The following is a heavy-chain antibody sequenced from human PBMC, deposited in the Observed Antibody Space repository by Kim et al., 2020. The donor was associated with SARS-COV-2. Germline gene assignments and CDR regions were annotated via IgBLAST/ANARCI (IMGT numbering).Heavy chain of an antibody. Sequence: YAKKCQGRVTMKRDRATSTGYMERSSRRSEDTAVYYCARAQGGWRHYFDYWGQGTLVTVSS. CDR3: ARAQGGWRHYFDY. D-gene: IGHD6-19*01. V-gene: IGHV1-46*01. J-gene: IGHJ4*02.